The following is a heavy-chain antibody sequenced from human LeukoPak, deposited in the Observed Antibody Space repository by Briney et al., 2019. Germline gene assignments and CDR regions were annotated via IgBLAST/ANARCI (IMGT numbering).Heavy chain of an antibody. V-gene: IGHV1-18*01. D-gene: IGHD2-15*01. CDR2: ISAYNGNI. Sequence: ASVKVSCKASGYTFTSYGISWVRQAPGQGLEWMGWISAYNGNINYAQKLQGRVAMTTDTSTSTAYMELRSLRSDDTAVYYCARERRAANNWFDPWGQGTLVTVSS. CDR1: GYTFTSYG. J-gene: IGHJ5*02. CDR3: ARERRAANNWFDP.